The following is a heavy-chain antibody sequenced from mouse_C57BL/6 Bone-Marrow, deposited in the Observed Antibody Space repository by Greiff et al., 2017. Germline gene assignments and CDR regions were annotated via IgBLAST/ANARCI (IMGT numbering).Heavy chain of an antibody. D-gene: IGHD1-1*01. J-gene: IGHJ4*01. V-gene: IGHV1-75*01. CDR3: ARTPLYFYYAMDY. CDR1: GYTFTDYY. CDR2: IFPGSGST. Sequence: QVQLKESGPELVKPGASVKISCKASGYTFTDYYINWVKQRPGQGLEWIGWIFPGSGSTYYNEKFKGKATLTVDKSSSTAYMLLSSLTSEDSAVXFCARTPLYFYYAMDYWGQGTSVTVSS.